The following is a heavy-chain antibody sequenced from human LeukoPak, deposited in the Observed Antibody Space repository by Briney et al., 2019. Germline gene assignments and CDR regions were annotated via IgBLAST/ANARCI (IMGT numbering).Heavy chain of an antibody. J-gene: IGHJ4*02. D-gene: IGHD6-19*01. V-gene: IGHV4-39*01. Sequence: GSLRLSCAASGFTFSIYAMNWVRQAPGKGLEWIGSIYYSGSTYYNPSLKSRVTISVDTSKNQFSLKLSSVTAADTAVYYCARTAVAGTLYWGQGTLVTVSS. CDR2: IYYSGST. CDR3: ARTAVAGTLY. CDR1: GFTFSIYA.